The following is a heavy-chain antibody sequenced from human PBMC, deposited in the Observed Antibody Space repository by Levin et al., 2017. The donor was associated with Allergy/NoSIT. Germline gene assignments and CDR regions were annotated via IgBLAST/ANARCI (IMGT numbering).Heavy chain of an antibody. CDR1: GASIGNKDYY. V-gene: IGHV4-31*03. CDR3: ARDAINTAKGRFDY. CDR2: IFNGGRP. Sequence: LRLSCTVSGASIGNKDYYWTWIRQHPGEGLEWIGYIFNGGRPYYNPSLKSRLTISLDTSKNQLSLKLSYVTAADTAVYYCARDAINTAKGRFDYWGHGTLVTVSS. J-gene: IGHJ4*01. D-gene: IGHD5-18*01.